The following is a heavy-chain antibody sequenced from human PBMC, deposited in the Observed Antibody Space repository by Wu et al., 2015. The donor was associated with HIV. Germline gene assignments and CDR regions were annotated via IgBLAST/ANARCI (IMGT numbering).Heavy chain of an antibody. Sequence: QVHLVQSGAEVKRPGSSVKVSCKVSGDTFNNYALTWVRQAPGQGLEWLAVISPIYGIVNSARKVQGRVTITADEPTNTVTMELRSLTSEDTAVYYCASANRERRAAFDFWGQGTMVIVSS. V-gene: IGHV1-69*12. J-gene: IGHJ3*01. D-gene: IGHD1-1*01. CDR2: ISPIYGIV. CDR3: ASANRERRAAFDF. CDR1: GDTFNNYA.